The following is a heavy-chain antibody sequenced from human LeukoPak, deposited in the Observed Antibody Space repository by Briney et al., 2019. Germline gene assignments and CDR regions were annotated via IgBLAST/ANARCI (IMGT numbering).Heavy chain of an antibody. CDR2: IYPSDSDT. J-gene: IGHJ3*02. CDR3: ARPRYYYDSSGYYYGAFDI. Sequence: GESLKISCKGSGYSFTSYWIGWVRQMPGKGLEWMGIIYPSDSDTRYSPSFQGQVTISADKSISTAYLQWSSLKASDTAMYYCARPRYYYDSSGYYYGAFDIWGQGTMVTVSS. D-gene: IGHD3-22*01. V-gene: IGHV5-51*01. CDR1: GYSFTSYW.